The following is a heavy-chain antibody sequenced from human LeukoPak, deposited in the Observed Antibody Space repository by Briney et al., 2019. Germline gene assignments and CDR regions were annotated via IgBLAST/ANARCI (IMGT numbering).Heavy chain of an antibody. D-gene: IGHD5-18*01. CDR1: GFTFSSYA. J-gene: IGHJ4*02. CDR3: AKDSGYSYGLWHFDY. CDR2: ISYDGSNK. V-gene: IGHV3-30-3*01. Sequence: GGSLRLSCAASGFTFSSYAMHWVRQAPGKGLGWVAVISYDGSNKYYADSVKGRFTISRDNSKNTLYLQMNSLRAEDTAVYYCAKDSGYSYGLWHFDYWGQGTLVTVSS.